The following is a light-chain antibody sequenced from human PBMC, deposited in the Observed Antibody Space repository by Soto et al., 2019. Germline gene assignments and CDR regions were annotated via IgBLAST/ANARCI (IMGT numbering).Light chain of an antibody. Sequence: QSVLTQPRSVSESPGQSVTISCTGTSSDVGGYNFVSWYQQYPGKAPKLMIYDVSKRPSGVPDRFSGSKSSNTASLTISGLQAEDEADYYCCSYAGNYAYVFGTGTKVTVL. CDR3: CSYAGNYAYV. V-gene: IGLV2-11*01. J-gene: IGLJ1*01. CDR2: DVS. CDR1: SSDVGGYNF.